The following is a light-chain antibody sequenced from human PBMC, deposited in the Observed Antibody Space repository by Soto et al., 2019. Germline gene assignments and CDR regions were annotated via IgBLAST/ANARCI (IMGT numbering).Light chain of an antibody. CDR1: SSDVGDYNY. CDR2: EVT. V-gene: IGLV2-14*01. Sequence: QSALTQPASVSGSPGQSITISCTGTSSDVGDYNYVSWYQQHPGKAPKLMIYEVTNRPSGVSNRFSGSKSGNTASLTISGLQAEDAADYYCSSYTSSSPLVFGGGTKLTVL. J-gene: IGLJ2*01. CDR3: SSYTSSSPLV.